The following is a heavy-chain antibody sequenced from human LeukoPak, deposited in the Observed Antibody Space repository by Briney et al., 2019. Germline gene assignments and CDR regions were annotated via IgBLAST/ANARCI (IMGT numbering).Heavy chain of an antibody. D-gene: IGHD5-12*01. J-gene: IGHJ3*01. V-gene: IGHV3-64*01. Sequence: GGSLRLSGAASGFTFNNYGMHWVRRAPGKGLEYVSGISSTGGTSYYASSVKGRFTISRDNSKNTLYLQMGSLRAEDMAVYYCARERYSAYDGDAFDVWGQGTMVTVSS. CDR2: ISSTGGTS. CDR3: ARERYSAYDGDAFDV. CDR1: GFTFNNYG.